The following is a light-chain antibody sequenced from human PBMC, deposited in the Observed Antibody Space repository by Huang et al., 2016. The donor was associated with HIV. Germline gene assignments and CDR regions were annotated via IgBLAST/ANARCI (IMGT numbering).Light chain of an antibody. Sequence: DIVMTQSPLFLSVSPGEPASISCTSSESLLHSRTYNYLDWYRQKPGQSPQLLIYLASNQASGVPVRFSGSGSGTNFTLKISAVEPADAATYYCMQTLQIPRAFGQGTRVEVK. CDR1: ESLLHSRTYNY. CDR2: LAS. J-gene: IGKJ1*01. V-gene: IGKV2-28*01. CDR3: MQTLQIPRA.